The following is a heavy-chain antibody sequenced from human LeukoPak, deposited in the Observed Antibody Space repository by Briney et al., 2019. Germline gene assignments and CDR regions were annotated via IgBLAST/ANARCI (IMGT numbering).Heavy chain of an antibody. D-gene: IGHD6-6*01. J-gene: IGHJ4*02. CDR1: GGSFSDYY. CDR3: ARHRGSSSLFDY. V-gene: IGHV4-39*01. Sequence: SETLSLTCAVYGGSFSDYYWDWIRQPPGMGLEYIGSIYYSGSTYYNPSLKSRVTISVDTSKNQFSLRLSSVTAADTAVYYCARHRGSSSLFDYWGQGTLVTVSS. CDR2: IYYSGST.